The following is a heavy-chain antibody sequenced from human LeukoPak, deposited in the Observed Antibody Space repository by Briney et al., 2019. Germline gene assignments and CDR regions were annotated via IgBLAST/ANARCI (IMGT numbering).Heavy chain of an antibody. D-gene: IGHD6-19*01. V-gene: IGHV3-7*01. CDR1: GFSVSTNY. CDR2: IKQDGSEK. Sequence: GGSLRLSCAASGFSVSTNYVSWVRQAPGKGLEWVANIKQDGSEKYYVDSVKGRFTISRDNAKNSLYLQMNSLRAEDTAVYYCARDKVAVAGYFDYWGQGTLVTVSS. CDR3: ARDKVAVAGYFDY. J-gene: IGHJ4*02.